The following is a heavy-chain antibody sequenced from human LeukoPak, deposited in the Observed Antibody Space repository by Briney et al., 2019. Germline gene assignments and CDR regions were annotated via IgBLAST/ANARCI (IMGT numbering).Heavy chain of an antibody. Sequence: ASVKVSCTASGYTFTGYYMHWVRQAPGQGLEWTGWINPNSGGTNYAQKFQGRVTMTRDTSISTAYMELSRLRSDDTAVYYCARVLSITGTVNWFDPWGQGALVTVSS. J-gene: IGHJ5*02. D-gene: IGHD1-20*01. V-gene: IGHV1-2*02. CDR3: ARVLSITGTVNWFDP. CDR2: INPNSGGT. CDR1: GYTFTGYY.